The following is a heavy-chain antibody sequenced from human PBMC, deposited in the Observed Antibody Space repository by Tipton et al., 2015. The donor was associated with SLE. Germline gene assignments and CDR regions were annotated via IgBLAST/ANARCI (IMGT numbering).Heavy chain of an antibody. Sequence: TLSLTCAVYGGSFSGYYWSWIRQPPGKGLEWIGEINHSGSTNYNPSLKSRVTISVDTSKNQFSLKVTSVTAADTAVYYCARDMYGGVRYWYFDLWGRGTLVTVSS. CDR2: INHSGST. D-gene: IGHD4-23*01. CDR1: GGSFSGYY. CDR3: ARDMYGGVRYWYFDL. J-gene: IGHJ2*01. V-gene: IGHV4-34*01.